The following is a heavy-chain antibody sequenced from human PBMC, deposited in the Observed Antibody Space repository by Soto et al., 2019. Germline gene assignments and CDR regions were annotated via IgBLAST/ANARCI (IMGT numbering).Heavy chain of an antibody. D-gene: IGHD3-3*01. CDR1: GGSISSYY. J-gene: IGHJ5*02. CDR2: IYYSGST. V-gene: IGHV4-59*01. Sequence: PSETLSLTCTVSGGSISSYYWSWIRQPPGKGLDWIGYIYYSGSTNYNPSLKSRVTISVDTSKNQFSLKLSSVTAADTAVYYCARVIPANYDFWSGRYNWFDPWGQGTLVTVSS. CDR3: ARVIPANYDFWSGRYNWFDP.